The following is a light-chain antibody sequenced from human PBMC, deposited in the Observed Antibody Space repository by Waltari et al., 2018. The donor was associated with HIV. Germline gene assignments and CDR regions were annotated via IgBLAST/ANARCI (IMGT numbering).Light chain of an antibody. CDR1: QSVTSNY. J-gene: IGKJ3*01. CDR2: GAT. CDR3: LQSGSSPFT. V-gene: IGKV3-20*01. Sequence: EIVLTQSPGTLSLSPGEGATLSCRASQSVTSNYLAWYQQKPGQPPRLLIYGATSRATGIPDRFSGSGSGTDFTLTISRLEPEDFAVYYCLQSGSSPFTFGPGTKVDIK.